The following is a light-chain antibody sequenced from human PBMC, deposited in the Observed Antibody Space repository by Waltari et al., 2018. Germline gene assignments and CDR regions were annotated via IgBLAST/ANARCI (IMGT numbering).Light chain of an antibody. CDR2: DQH. CDR1: TSNSGSPH. V-gene: IGLV1-51*01. J-gene: IGLJ3*02. CDR3: ATWDGSLRV. Sequence: QSGLTQPPSVSAAPGQKVTISCSGGTSNSGSPHLSGYQQVPGTAPKLLIYDQHRRPSGIPDRFCGYRSDPSATLAITGLETGDGADYYCATWDGSLRVFGGGTRLTVL.